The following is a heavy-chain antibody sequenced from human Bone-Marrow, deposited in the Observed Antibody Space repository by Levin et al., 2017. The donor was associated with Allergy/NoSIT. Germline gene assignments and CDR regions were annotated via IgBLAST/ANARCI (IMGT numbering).Heavy chain of an antibody. CDR2: MFAGGAT. V-gene: IGHV3-66*02. CDR1: GLTVSDNY. Sequence: GGSLRLSCSASGLTVSDNYMTWVRQPPGKGLEWISLMFAGGATYYADSVKGRFTVSRDTSKNTFYLQMTSPRPDDTAVYFCTRTIYTVLTTYMDVWGKGTMVTVSS. D-gene: IGHD3-9*01. CDR3: TRTIYTVLTTYMDV. J-gene: IGHJ6*03.